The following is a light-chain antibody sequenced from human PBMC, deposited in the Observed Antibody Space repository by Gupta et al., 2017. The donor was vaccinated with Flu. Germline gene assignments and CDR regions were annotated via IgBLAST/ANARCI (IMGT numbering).Light chain of an antibody. CDR1: SSKFGSNS. Sequence: RATNPCPGSSSKFGSNSVNCYPHTPEPAPKLLMYINSRRNSATPARFSGAKSATTASVPISWLQAEDGADYYYAAQDDNLNDYVFGGGTKVTVL. CDR3: AAQDDNLNDYV. J-gene: IGLJ1*01. V-gene: IGLV1-44*01. CDR2: INS.